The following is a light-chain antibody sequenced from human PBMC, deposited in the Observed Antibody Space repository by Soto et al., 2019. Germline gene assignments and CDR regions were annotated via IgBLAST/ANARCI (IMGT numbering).Light chain of an antibody. CDR1: QSVSSN. J-gene: IGKJ3*01. CDR3: QQRSNWPLIT. Sequence: EIVMTQSPATLSVSPGERATLYCRASQSVSSNLAWYQQKPGQAPRLLIYGASTRATGIPARFSGSGSGTEFTLTISSLQSEDFAVYYCQQRSNWPLITFGPGTKVDIK. CDR2: GAS. V-gene: IGKV3-15*01.